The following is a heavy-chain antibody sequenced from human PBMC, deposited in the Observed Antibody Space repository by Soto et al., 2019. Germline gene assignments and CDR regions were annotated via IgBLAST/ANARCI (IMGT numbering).Heavy chain of an antibody. CDR1: GFTFSGYA. CDR2: ISIRGGDE. D-gene: IGHD2-15*01. V-gene: IGHV3-30*03. J-gene: IGHJ4*02. CDR3: ARGKRVARQHLDY. Sequence: QVQLVESGGGVVQPGKSLRLSCAASGFTFSGYAMHWARQAPGKGLEWVTVISIRGGDEYYAESVRGRFTISRDDSKNTLELQMDSLRVEDTAADDRARGKRVARQHLDYWGQGNLVTVSS.